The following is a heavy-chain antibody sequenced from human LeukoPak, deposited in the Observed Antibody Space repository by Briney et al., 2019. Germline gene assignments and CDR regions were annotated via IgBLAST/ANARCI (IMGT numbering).Heavy chain of an antibody. CDR3: ARTYYDFWSGPRCYFDY. V-gene: IGHV4-34*01. D-gene: IGHD3-3*01. Sequence: SETLSLTCAVYGGSFSGYYWSWIRQPPGKGLEWIGEINHSGSTNYNPSLKSRVTISVDKSKNQFSLKLSSVTAADTAVYYCARTYYDFWSGPRCYFDYWGQGTLVTVSS. CDR2: INHSGST. J-gene: IGHJ4*02. CDR1: GGSFSGYY.